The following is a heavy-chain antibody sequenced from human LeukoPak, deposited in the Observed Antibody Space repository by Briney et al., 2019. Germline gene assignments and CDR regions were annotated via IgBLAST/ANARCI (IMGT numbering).Heavy chain of an antibody. J-gene: IGHJ6*03. Sequence: ASVKVSCKASGYTFTSYDINWVRQATGQGLEWMGWMNPNSGNTGYAQKFQGRVTMTRNTSISTAYMELSSLRSEDTAVYYCARGLRTTAAAGRRDYYYYMDAWGKGTTVTVSS. CDR1: GYTFTSYD. D-gene: IGHD6-13*01. V-gene: IGHV1-8*01. CDR2: MNPNSGNT. CDR3: ARGLRTTAAAGRRDYYYYMDA.